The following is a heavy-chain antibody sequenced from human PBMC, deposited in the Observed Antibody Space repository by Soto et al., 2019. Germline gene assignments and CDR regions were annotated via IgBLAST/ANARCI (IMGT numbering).Heavy chain of an antibody. CDR3: ARPNPRYCSSTSCSDYYYGMDV. J-gene: IGHJ6*02. CDR1: GYSFTSYW. V-gene: IGHV5-51*01. CDR2: IYPGDSDT. D-gene: IGHD2-2*01. Sequence: PGESLKISCKGSGYSFTSYWIGWVRQMPGKGLEWMGIIYPGDSDTRYSPSFQGQVTISADKSISTAYLQWSSLKASDTAMYYCARPNPRYCSSTSCSDYYYGMDVWGQGTTVTV.